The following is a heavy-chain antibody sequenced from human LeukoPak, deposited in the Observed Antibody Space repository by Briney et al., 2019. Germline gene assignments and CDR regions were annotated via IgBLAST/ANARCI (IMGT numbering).Heavy chain of an antibody. CDR2: IYYSGST. Sequence: WIGYIYYSGSTNYNPSLKSRVTISVDTSKNQFSLKLSSVTAADTAVYYCARTAAALAIPDYWGQGTLVTVSS. CDR3: ARTAAALAIPDY. J-gene: IGHJ4*02. D-gene: IGHD6-13*01. V-gene: IGHV4-59*01.